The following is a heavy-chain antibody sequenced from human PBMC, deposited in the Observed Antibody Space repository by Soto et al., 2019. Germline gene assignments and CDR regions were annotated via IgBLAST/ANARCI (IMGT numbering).Heavy chain of an antibody. Sequence: QVQLQQWGAGLLKPSETLSLTCAVYGGSFSGYYWTWIRQPPGTGLEWIGEINHCGSTNYTPSLKSRVTISVDTSKNQFSLKLTSVTAADTAVYYCARDKITGLFDYWGQGTLVTVSS. CDR3: ARDKITGLFDY. D-gene: IGHD2-8*02. J-gene: IGHJ4*02. V-gene: IGHV4-34*01. CDR2: INHCGST. CDR1: GGSFSGYY.